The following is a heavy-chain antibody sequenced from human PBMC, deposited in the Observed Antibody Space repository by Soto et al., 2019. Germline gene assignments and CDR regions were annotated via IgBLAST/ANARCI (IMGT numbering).Heavy chain of an antibody. D-gene: IGHD3-22*01. CDR2: IYYSGST. J-gene: IGHJ4*02. CDR1: GGSISSGDYY. Sequence: PSETLSLTCTVSGGSISSGDYYWSWIRQPPGKGLEWIGYIYYSGSTYYNPSLKSRVTISVDTSKNQFSLKLSSVTAADTAVYYCARGRYYDSSGYYYIWGQGTLVPSPQ. V-gene: IGHV4-30-4*01. CDR3: ARGRYYDSSGYYYI.